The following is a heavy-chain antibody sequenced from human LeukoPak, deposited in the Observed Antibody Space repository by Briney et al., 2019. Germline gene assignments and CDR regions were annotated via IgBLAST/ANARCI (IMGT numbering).Heavy chain of an antibody. V-gene: IGHV3-48*03. Sequence: PGGSLRLSCAASGFTFSSYEMNWVRQAPGKGLEWVSYISSSGSTIYYADSVKGRFTISRDNAKNSLYLQMNSLRAEDTAVYYCARDPYSSGRKNLGPKNWFDPWGQGTLVTVSS. CDR1: GFTFSSYE. J-gene: IGHJ5*02. CDR2: ISSSGSTI. CDR3: ARDPYSSGRKNLGPKNWFDP. D-gene: IGHD6-19*01.